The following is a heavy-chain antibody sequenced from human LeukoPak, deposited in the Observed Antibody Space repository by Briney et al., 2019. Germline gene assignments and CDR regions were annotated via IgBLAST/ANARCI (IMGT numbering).Heavy chain of an antibody. V-gene: IGHV4-59*01. J-gene: IGHJ6*03. CDR2: IYYSGST. Sequence: PSETLSLTCAVYGGSFSGYYWSWIRQPPGKGLEWIGYIYYSGSTNYNPSLKSRVTISVDTSKNQFSLKLSSVTAADTAVYYCARVVRSYYYMDVWGKGTTVTVSS. CDR1: GGSFSGYY. CDR3: ARVVRSYYYMDV. D-gene: IGHD3-10*01.